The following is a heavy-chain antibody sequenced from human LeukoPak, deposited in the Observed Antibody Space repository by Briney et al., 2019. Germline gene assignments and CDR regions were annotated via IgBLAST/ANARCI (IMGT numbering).Heavy chain of an antibody. CDR3: ARDGVVRGVIIN. J-gene: IGHJ4*02. Sequence: GASVKVSCKASGYTFTGYYIHWVRQAPGQGLEWMGWINPNSGGTNDAQKFQGRVTMTRDTSINTAYMELSRLRSDDTAVYYCARDGVVRGVIINWGQGTLVTVSS. CDR1: GYTFTGYY. V-gene: IGHV1-2*02. CDR2: INPNSGGT. D-gene: IGHD3-10*01.